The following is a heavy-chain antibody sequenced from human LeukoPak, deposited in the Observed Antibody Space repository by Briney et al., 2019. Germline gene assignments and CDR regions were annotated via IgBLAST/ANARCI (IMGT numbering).Heavy chain of an antibody. CDR2: IIPIFGTA. CDR1: GGTFSSYA. V-gene: IGHV1-69*13. CDR3: ARARTTITMVRGSPSPGWFDP. Sequence: GASVKVSCKASGGTFSSYAISWVRQDPGQGLEWMGGIIPIFGTANYAQKFQGRVTTTADESTSTAYMELSSLRSEDTAVYYCARARTTITMVRGSPSPGWFDPWGQGTLVTVSS. J-gene: IGHJ5*02. D-gene: IGHD3-10*01.